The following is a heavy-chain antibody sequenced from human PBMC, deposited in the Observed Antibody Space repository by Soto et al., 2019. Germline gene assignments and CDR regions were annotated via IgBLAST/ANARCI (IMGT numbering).Heavy chain of an antibody. D-gene: IGHD2-15*01. J-gene: IGHJ4*02. Sequence: QVQLVQSGAEVKKPGSSVKVSCKASGGTFSSYTISWVRQAPGQGLEWMGRIIPILGIANYAQKFQGRVTITADKSTSTAYMELSSLRSEDTAVYYCARDSQRDGSGGSCYLDYWGQGTLVTVSS. CDR2: IIPILGIA. CDR3: ARDSQRDGSGGSCYLDY. V-gene: IGHV1-69*08. CDR1: GGTFSSYT.